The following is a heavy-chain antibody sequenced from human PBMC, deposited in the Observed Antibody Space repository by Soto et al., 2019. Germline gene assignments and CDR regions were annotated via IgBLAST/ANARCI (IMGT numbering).Heavy chain of an antibody. J-gene: IGHJ4*02. CDR2: IYSGGST. CDR1: GFTVSSNY. V-gene: IGHV3-66*01. Sequence: GGSLRLSCAASGFTVSSNYMSWVRQAPGKGLEWVSVIYSGGSTYYADSVKGRFTISRDNSKNTLYLQMNSLRAEDTAVYYCARWSGYDFNGADYWGQGTLVTVSS. D-gene: IGHD5-12*01. CDR3: ARWSGYDFNGADY.